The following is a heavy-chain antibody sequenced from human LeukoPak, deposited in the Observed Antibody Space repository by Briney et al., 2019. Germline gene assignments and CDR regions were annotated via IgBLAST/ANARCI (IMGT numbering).Heavy chain of an antibody. D-gene: IGHD3-22*01. V-gene: IGHV3-53*01. Sequence: GGSLRLSCAASGFTVSSNYMSWVRQAPGKGLEWVSVIYSGGSTYYADSVKGRFTISRDNSKNTLYLQMNSLRAEDTAVYYCARIYYDSSGYALDVWGKGTTVTVSS. CDR2: IYSGGST. CDR3: ARIYYDSSGYALDV. J-gene: IGHJ6*04. CDR1: GFTVSSNY.